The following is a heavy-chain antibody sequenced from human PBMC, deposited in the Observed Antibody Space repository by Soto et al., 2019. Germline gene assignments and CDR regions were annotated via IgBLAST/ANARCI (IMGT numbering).Heavy chain of an antibody. J-gene: IGHJ4*02. V-gene: IGHV4-39*01. CDR3: ARVNVTLDF. CDR1: GGSINTYNLF. Sequence: SETLSLTCTVSGGSINTYNLFWAWIRQPPGKGLEWIASVHYSGNAYYNPSLTTRVTISRDTSKNRVSPELRSVTAADTAVYYCARVNVTLDFWGQGTLVTVSS. D-gene: IGHD2-21*02. CDR2: VHYSGNA.